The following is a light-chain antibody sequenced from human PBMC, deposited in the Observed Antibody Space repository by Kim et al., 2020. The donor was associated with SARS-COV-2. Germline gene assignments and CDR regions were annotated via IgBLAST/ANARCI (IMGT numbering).Light chain of an antibody. CDR2: DVS. CDR3: CSYAGTYTFV. CDR1: VSDVGGYNY. J-gene: IGLJ1*01. Sequence: GQSIAISCTGNVSDVGGYNYVSWYQQPPGKAPNLMIYDVSKRPSGVPDRFSGSKSGNSASLTISGLQAEDEADYYCCSYAGTYTFVFGTGTKVTVL. V-gene: IGLV2-11*01.